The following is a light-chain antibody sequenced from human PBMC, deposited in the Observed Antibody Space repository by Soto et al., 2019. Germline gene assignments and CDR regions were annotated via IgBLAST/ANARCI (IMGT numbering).Light chain of an antibody. CDR3: CSYAGSSTSWV. CDR2: EDN. CDR1: RSDVGSYTL. V-gene: IGLV2-23*01. J-gene: IGLJ3*02. Sequence: QSALTQPASVSGSPGQSITISCTGTRSDVGSYTLVSWYQQHPGRAPKLLIYEDNKRPSGVSNRFSGSKSGSTASLTISGLQADDEADYYCCSYAGSSTSWVFGGGTKVTVL.